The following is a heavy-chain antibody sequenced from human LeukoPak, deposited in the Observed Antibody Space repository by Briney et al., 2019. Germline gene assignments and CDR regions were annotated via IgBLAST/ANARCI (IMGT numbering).Heavy chain of an antibody. CDR1: GYTLTELS. Sequence: ASVKVSCKVSGYTLTELSMHWVRQAPGKGLEWMGGFDPEDGETIYAQKFQGRVTMTEDTSTDKAYMELSSLRSEDTAVYYCATFPIVGASSRGLGFDYWGQGTLVTVSS. V-gene: IGHV1-24*01. D-gene: IGHD1-26*01. CDR2: FDPEDGET. J-gene: IGHJ4*02. CDR3: ATFPIVGASSRGLGFDY.